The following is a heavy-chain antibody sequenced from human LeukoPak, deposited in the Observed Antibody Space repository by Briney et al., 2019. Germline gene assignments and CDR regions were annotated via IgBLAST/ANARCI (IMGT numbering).Heavy chain of an antibody. CDR1: GYTFTSYG. V-gene: IGHV1-18*01. D-gene: IGHD1-7*01. J-gene: IGHJ4*02. CDR3: ARDEEIIITGTNSPFDY. CDR2: ISAYNGNT. Sequence: ASVKVSCKASGYTFTSYGISWVRQAPGQGLEWMGWISAYNGNTNYAQKLQGRVTMTTDTSTSTAYMELRSLRSDDTAVYYCARDEEIIITGTNSPFDYWGQGTLVTVSS.